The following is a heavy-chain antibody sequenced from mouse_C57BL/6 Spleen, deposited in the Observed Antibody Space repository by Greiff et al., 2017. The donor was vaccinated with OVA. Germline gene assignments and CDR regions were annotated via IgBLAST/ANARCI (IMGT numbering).Heavy chain of an antibody. CDR1: GYAFSSSW. V-gene: IGHV1-82*01. J-gene: IGHJ2*01. Sequence: QVQLKQSGPELVKPGASVKISCKASGYAFSSSWMNWVKQRPGKGLEWIGRIYPGDGDTNYNGKFKGKATLTADKSSSTAYMQLSSLTSEDSAVYFCARRGNDGSNFDYWGQGTTLTVSS. CDR3: ARRGNDGSNFDY. CDR2: IYPGDGDT. D-gene: IGHD2-3*01.